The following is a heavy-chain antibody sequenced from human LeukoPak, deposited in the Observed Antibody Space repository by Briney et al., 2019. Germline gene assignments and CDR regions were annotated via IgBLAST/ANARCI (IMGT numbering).Heavy chain of an antibody. CDR3: AMVGWELPTPPGAFDI. CDR2: IYYSGST. CDR1: GGSISSYY. J-gene: IGHJ3*02. Sequence: PSETLSLTCTVSGGSISSYYWSWIRQPPGKGLEWIGYIYYSGSTNYNPSLKSRVTISVDTSKNQFSLKLSSVTAADTAVYYCAMVGWELPTPPGAFDIWAKGQWSPSLQ. D-gene: IGHD1-26*01. V-gene: IGHV4-59*01.